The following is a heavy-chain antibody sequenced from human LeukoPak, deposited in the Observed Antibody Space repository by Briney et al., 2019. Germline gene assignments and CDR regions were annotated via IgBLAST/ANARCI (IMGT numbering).Heavy chain of an antibody. D-gene: IGHD3-10*01. CDR1: GYSISSGYY. CDR2: IYHSGST. V-gene: IGHV4-38-2*02. Sequence: SETLSLTCAVSGYSISSGYYWGWIRQPPGKGLEWIGSIYHSGSTYYNPSLKSRVTISVDTSKNQFSLKLSSVTAADTAVYYCARDHSYGSGSYHFDYWGQGTLVTVSS. CDR3: ARDHSYGSGSYHFDY. J-gene: IGHJ4*02.